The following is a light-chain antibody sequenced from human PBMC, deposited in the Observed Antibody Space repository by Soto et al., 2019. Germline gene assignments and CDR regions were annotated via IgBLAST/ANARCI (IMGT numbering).Light chain of an antibody. CDR1: SSDMGYNY. CDR3: TSYRSTSTPFV. Sequence: QSFVTHPASLSGSPGQSITISCTGASSDMGYNYVSWYQQHPGRAPKLMIYEVDNRPSGVSNRFSGSKSGNTASLTISGLQAEDEADYYCTSYRSTSTPFVFGTGTKVTVL. CDR2: EVD. J-gene: IGLJ1*01. V-gene: IGLV2-14*01.